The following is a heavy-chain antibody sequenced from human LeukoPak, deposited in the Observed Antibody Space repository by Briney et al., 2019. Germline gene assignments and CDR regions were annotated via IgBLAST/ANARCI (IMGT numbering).Heavy chain of an antibody. CDR3: ARAGGIWFGELFAGYYFDY. Sequence: KPSETLSLTCTVSGGSISSYYWSWIRQPAGKGLEWLGRIYTSWSTNYNPSLKSRVTISVDTSKNQFSLKLSSVAAADTAVYYCARAGGIWFGELFAGYYFDYWGQGTLVTVSS. V-gene: IGHV4-4*07. CDR1: GGSISSYY. D-gene: IGHD3-10*01. CDR2: IYTSWST. J-gene: IGHJ4*02.